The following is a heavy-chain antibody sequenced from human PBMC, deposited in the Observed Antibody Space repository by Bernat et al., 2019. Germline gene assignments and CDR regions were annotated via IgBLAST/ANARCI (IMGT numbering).Heavy chain of an antibody. CDR3: AKVRYSYGPFDY. Sequence: QVQLVESGGGVVQPGRSLRLSCAASGFTFSSYGMHWVRQAPGMGLEWVAVISYDGSNKYYADSVKGRFTISRDNSKNTLYLQMNSLRAEDTAVYYCAKVRYSYGPFDYWGQGTLVTVSS. V-gene: IGHV3-30*18. J-gene: IGHJ4*02. D-gene: IGHD5-18*01. CDR1: GFTFSSYG. CDR2: ISYDGSNK.